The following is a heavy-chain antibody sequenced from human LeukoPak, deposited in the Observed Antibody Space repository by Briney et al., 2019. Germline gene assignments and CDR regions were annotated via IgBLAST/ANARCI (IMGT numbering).Heavy chain of an antibody. CDR3: ARPVEMSAYFQF. CDR1: GGSFSGYY. CDR2: INHSGST. Sequence: SETLSLTCAVYGGSFSGYYWSWIRQPPGKGLEWIGEINHSGSTNSNPSLKSRVTISVDTSKNQFSLKLSSVTAADTAVYYCARPVEMSAYFQFWGQGTLVSVSS. J-gene: IGHJ1*01. D-gene: IGHD5-24*01. V-gene: IGHV4-34*01.